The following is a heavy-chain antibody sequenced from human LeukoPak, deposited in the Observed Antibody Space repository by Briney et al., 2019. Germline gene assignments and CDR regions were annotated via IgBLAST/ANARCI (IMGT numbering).Heavy chain of an antibody. Sequence: ASVKVSCKASGYTFTSYPISWVRQAPGQGLEWMGWITTYNGNTNYAQKLQGRVTMTTDTSTSTAYMELRSLRSDDTAVYYCARDPIGQTYYSPNLDYWGQGTLVTVSS. V-gene: IGHV1-18*01. CDR2: ITTYNGNT. J-gene: IGHJ4*02. CDR3: ARDPIGQTYYSPNLDY. CDR1: GYTFTSYP. D-gene: IGHD3-10*01.